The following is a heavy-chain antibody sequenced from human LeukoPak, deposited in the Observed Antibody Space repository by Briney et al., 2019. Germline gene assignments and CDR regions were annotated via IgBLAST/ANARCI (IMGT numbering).Heavy chain of an antibody. Sequence: PSETLSLTCTVSGGSISSSSYYWGWLRQPPGKGLEWVGSIYYSGSPYYNPSLKSRVTISVDTSKNQFSLKLSSVTAADTAVYYCARHQTLLKTSGWFDPWGQGTLVTVSS. CDR2: IYYSGSP. CDR3: ARHQTLLKTSGWFDP. CDR1: GGSISSSSYY. D-gene: IGHD2-8*02. V-gene: IGHV4-39*01. J-gene: IGHJ5*02.